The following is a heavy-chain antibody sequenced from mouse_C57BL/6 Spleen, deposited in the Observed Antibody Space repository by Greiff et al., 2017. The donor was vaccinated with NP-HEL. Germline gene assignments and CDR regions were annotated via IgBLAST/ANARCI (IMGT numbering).Heavy chain of an antibody. V-gene: IGHV3-6*01. J-gene: IGHJ3*01. Sequence: EVHLVESGPGLVKPSQSLSLTCSVTGYSITSGYYWNWIRQFPGNKLEWMGYISYDGSNNYNPSLKNRISITRDTSKNQFFLKLNSVTTEDTATYYCASGAYYSNYTAYWGQGTLVTVSA. CDR1: GYSITSGYY. D-gene: IGHD2-5*01. CDR3: ASGAYYSNYTAY. CDR2: ISYDGSN.